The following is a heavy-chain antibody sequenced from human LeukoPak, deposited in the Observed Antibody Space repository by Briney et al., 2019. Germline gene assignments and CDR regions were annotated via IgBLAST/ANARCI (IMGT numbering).Heavy chain of an antibody. Sequence: PGGSMRLSCAASGFTFSSYWMHWVRQAPGKGLVWVSRINSDGSSTSYADSVKGRFTISRDNAKNTLYLQMNSLRAEDTAVYYCARAGVADYYDSSGYYGEQMYYFDYWGQGTLVTVSS. V-gene: IGHV3-74*01. CDR1: GFTFSSYW. D-gene: IGHD3-22*01. CDR2: INSDGSST. CDR3: ARAGVADYYDSSGYYGEQMYYFDY. J-gene: IGHJ4*02.